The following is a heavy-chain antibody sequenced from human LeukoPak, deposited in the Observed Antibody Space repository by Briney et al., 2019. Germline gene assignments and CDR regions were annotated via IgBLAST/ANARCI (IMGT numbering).Heavy chain of an antibody. Sequence: PGGSLRLSCAASGXTFSNAWVSWVRQGPGKGLEWVGRIKSKIDGGTTDYAAPVKGRFTISRDDSKNTLYLQMDSLKTEDTAVYYCTTAAIHWGQGTLVTVSS. CDR3: TTAAIH. CDR1: GXTFSNAW. CDR2: IKSKIDGGTT. V-gene: IGHV3-15*01. J-gene: IGHJ4*02.